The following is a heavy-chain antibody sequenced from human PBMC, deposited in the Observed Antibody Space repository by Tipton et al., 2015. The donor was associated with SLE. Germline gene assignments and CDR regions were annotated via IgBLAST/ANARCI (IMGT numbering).Heavy chain of an antibody. CDR2: VFYSGST. V-gene: IGHV4-59*08. CDR1: GASMSGDY. J-gene: IGHJ3*01. Sequence: TLSLTCTVSGASMSGDYWSWIRQPPGGGLEWIGHVFYSGSTRYNPSLQSRVSFSIDTSKSQFSLRLSSVTAADTAVYYCARHMSVTYANFDVWGQGTVVTVSS. D-gene: IGHD2-2*01. CDR3: ARHMSVTYANFDV.